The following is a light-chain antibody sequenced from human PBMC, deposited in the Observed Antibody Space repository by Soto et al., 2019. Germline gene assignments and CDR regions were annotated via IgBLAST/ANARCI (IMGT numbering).Light chain of an antibody. CDR1: SSDIGAYNF. J-gene: IGLJ2*01. Sequence: QSALTQPASVSGSPGQSITISCTGTSSDIGAYNFVSWYQQHPGKAPKLMLYDVNIRPSGVSSRFSGSKSGNTASLTISGLQAEDEADYYCTSWTTSTTMIFGGGTKLTGL. CDR3: TSWTTSTTMI. V-gene: IGLV2-14*03. CDR2: DVN.